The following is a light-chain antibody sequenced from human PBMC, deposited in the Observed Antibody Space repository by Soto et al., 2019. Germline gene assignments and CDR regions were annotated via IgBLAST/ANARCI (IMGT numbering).Light chain of an antibody. V-gene: IGKV4-1*01. CDR2: WAS. J-gene: IGKJ1*01. CDR3: QQYYNLPPT. CDR1: QSVFFNSNNKNY. Sequence: DIVMTQSPDSLAVSLGERATINCKSSQSVFFNSNNKNYLAWYQQKPGQPPKLLIYWASTRESGVPDRFSGSGSGIYFTLTISSLQAEDVAVYFCQQYYNLPPTFGQGTKVEI.